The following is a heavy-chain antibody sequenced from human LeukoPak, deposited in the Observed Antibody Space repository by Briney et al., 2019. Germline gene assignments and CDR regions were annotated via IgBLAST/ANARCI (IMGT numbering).Heavy chain of an antibody. D-gene: IGHD3-22*01. Sequence: GGSLRLSCAASGFTFSSYSMNWVRQAPGKGLEWVSYISSSSSTIYYADSVKGRFTISRDNAKNSLYLQMNSLRDEDTAVYYCARDEHDSGGYHWFDPWGQGTLVTVSS. CDR1: GFTFSSYS. CDR2: ISSSSSTI. J-gene: IGHJ5*02. V-gene: IGHV3-48*02. CDR3: ARDEHDSGGYHWFDP.